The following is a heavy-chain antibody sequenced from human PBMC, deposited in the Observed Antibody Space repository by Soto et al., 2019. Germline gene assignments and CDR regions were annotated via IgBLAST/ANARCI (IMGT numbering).Heavy chain of an antibody. CDR2: VYYRGST. Sequence: SDTLSLTFSVSGGSIKSVDHYWSWIRQPPGKGLEWIGYVYYRGSTYYNPSLKSRVIISVDTSKNKFSMNLTSLTAADTAVYFCARDLVDGAFDEVCQYYGMDXWGQVTTVTVS. CDR3: ARDLVDGAFDEVCQYYGMDX. D-gene: IGHD3-9*01. J-gene: IGHJ6*02. V-gene: IGHV4-30-4*02. CDR1: GGSIKSVDHY.